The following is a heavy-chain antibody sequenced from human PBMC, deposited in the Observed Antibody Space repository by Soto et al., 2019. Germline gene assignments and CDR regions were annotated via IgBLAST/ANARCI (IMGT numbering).Heavy chain of an antibody. D-gene: IGHD6-13*01. J-gene: IGHJ4*02. CDR2: ITYDGSNK. CDR1: GFSFSSYG. CDR3: ARRGPGTYFDY. Sequence: PGGSLRLSCAAAGFSFSSYGMHWVRQAPGKGLEWVGAITYDGSNKFYADSVKGRFTISRDNSKHTLYLQMNSLRAEDTAVYYCARRGPGTYFDYWGQGTLVTVSS. V-gene: IGHV3-30*03.